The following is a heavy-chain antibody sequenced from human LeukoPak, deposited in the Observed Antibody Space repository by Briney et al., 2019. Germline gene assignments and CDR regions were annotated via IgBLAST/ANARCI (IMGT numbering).Heavy chain of an antibody. CDR3: ARDRWRSSSSILGY. J-gene: IGHJ4*02. V-gene: IGHV1-2*02. Sequence: ASVTVSCKASGYSFTGYYMHWVRQAPGQGLEWMGWINPNSGGTNYAQKFQGRVTMTRDTSISTAYMELSRLRSDDTAVYYCARDRWRSSSSILGYWGQGTLVTVSS. CDR2: INPNSGGT. D-gene: IGHD6-6*01. CDR1: GYSFTGYY.